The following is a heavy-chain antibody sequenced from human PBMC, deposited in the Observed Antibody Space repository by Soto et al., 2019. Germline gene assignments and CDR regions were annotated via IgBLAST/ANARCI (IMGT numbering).Heavy chain of an antibody. CDR2: INHSGST. V-gene: IGHV4-34*01. Sequence: LSLTCAVYGGSFSGYYWSWIRQPPGKGLEWIGEINHSGSTNYNPSLKSRVTISVDTSKNQFSLKLSSVTAADTAVYYCARGLGGSYSWYYYYGMDVWGQGTTVTVSS. D-gene: IGHD1-26*01. J-gene: IGHJ6*02. CDR1: GGSFSGYY. CDR3: ARGLGGSYSWYYYYGMDV.